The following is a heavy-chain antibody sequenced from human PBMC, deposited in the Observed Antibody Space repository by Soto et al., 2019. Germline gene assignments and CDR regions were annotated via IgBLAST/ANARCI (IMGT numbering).Heavy chain of an antibody. J-gene: IGHJ4*02. D-gene: IGHD2-8*02. CDR3: AREGMILAYFDY. CDR1: GGSISSSSYY. CDR2: IHYSGST. Sequence: SETLSLTCTVSGGSISSSSYYWGWIRQPPGKGLEWIGSIHYSGSTYYNPSLKSRVTISVDTSKNQFSLKLSSVTAADTAVYYCAREGMILAYFDYWGQGTLVTVSS. V-gene: IGHV4-39*07.